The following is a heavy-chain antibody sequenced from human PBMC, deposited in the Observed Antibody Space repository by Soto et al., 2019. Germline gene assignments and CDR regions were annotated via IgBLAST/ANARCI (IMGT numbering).Heavy chain of an antibody. V-gene: IGHV1-2*02. CDR3: ASRSSGWYYYYYGMDV. J-gene: IGHJ6*02. CDR1: GYTFTGYY. CDR2: INPNSGGT. D-gene: IGHD6-19*01. Sequence: ASVKVSGKASGYTFTGYYMHWVRQAPGQGLEWMGWINPNSGGTNYAQKFQGRVTMTRDTSISTAYMELSRLRSDDTAVYYCASRSSGWYYYYYGMDVWGQGTTVTVSS.